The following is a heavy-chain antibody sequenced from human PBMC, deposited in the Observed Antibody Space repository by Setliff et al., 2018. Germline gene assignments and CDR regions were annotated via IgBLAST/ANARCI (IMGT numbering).Heavy chain of an antibody. D-gene: IGHD3-22*01. J-gene: IGHJ4*02. CDR2: ISTYTGNT. Sequence: ASVKVSCKASGYTFTSSGITWVRQAPGQGLEWMGWISTYTGNTKYAQKLQGRITMTTDTSTSTAYMELRSLTSDDTAIYYCARINFYVSSGYYYAPDYWGPGTLVTVSS. CDR3: ARINFYVSSGYYYAPDY. V-gene: IGHV1-18*01. CDR1: GYTFTSSG.